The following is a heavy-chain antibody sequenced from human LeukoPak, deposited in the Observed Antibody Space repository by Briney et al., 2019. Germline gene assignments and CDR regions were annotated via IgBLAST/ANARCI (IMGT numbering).Heavy chain of an antibody. CDR2: ISPSATTI. V-gene: IGHV3-11*01. D-gene: IGHD3-10*01. CDR3: AKGITITFDY. CDR1: GFTFSDYY. J-gene: IGHJ4*02. Sequence: GGSLRLSCAASGFTFSDYYMSWIRQAPGKGLEWVSYISPSATTIYYADSAKGRFTISRDNAKNSLYLQMNSLRAEDTAVYYCAKGITITFDYWGQGTLVTVSS.